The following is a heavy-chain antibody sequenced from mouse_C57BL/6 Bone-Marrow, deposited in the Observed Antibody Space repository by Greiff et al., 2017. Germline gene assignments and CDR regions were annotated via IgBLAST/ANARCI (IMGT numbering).Heavy chain of an antibody. Sequence: QVQLQQPGAELVRPGSSVKLSCKASGYTFTSYWMDWVKQRPGQGLEWIGNIYPSDSETHYNQKFKDKATLTVDKSSSTAYMQLSSLTSEDSAVYYCARSGYDEGSYYAMDYWGQGTSVTVSS. CDR1: GYTFTSYW. CDR3: ARSGYDEGSYYAMDY. V-gene: IGHV1-61*01. D-gene: IGHD2-2*01. CDR2: IYPSDSET. J-gene: IGHJ4*01.